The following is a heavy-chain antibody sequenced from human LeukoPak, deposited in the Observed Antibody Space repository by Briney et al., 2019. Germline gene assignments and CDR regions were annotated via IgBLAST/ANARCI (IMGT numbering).Heavy chain of an antibody. D-gene: IGHD6-13*01. CDR3: ARIPAMYSSSWSDY. Sequence: ASVNVSCKASGYTFTSYGISWVRQAPGQGLEWMGWISAYNGNTNYAQKLQGRVTMTTDTSTSTAYMELRSLRSDDTAVYYCARIPAMYSSSWSDYWGQGTLVTVSS. CDR1: GYTFTSYG. CDR2: ISAYNGNT. V-gene: IGHV1-18*01. J-gene: IGHJ4*02.